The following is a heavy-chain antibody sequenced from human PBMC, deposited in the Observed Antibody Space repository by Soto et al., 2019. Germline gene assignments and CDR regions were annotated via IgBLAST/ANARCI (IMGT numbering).Heavy chain of an antibody. CDR2: INPNSGGT. V-gene: IGHV1-2*02. J-gene: IGHJ4*02. Sequence: ASVKVSFKASGYTFTGYYMHWVRQAPGQGLEWMGWINPNSGGTNYAQKFQGRVTMTRDTSISTAYMELSRLRSDDTAVYYCARDHYDFWSGYFYWGQGTLVTVSS. D-gene: IGHD3-3*01. CDR3: ARDHYDFWSGYFY. CDR1: GYTFTGYY.